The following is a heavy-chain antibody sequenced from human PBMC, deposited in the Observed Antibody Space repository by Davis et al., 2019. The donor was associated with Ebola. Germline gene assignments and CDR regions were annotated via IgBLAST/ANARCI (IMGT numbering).Heavy chain of an antibody. CDR2: T. D-gene: IGHD4-17*01. J-gene: IGHJ4*02. Sequence: TRYSPSFHGQVTISADRSISTAYLQWSSLKASDTAMYYCARQTTVTTDFDYWGQGTLVTVSS. V-gene: IGHV5-51*01. CDR3: ARQTTVTTDFDY.